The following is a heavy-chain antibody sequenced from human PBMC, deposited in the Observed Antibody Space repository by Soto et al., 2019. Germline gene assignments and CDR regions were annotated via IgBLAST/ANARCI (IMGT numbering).Heavy chain of an antibody. CDR3: ASLYYYDSSDYIFDY. J-gene: IGHJ4*02. CDR1: GYTFTGYY. D-gene: IGHD3-22*01. Sequence: ASVKVSCKASGYTFTGYYIHWVRQAPGQGLEWMGWINPDSGDTNFAQKFQGRVTMTRDTSISTAYMELSRLRSDDTALYYCASLYYYDSSDYIFDYWGQGTLVT. V-gene: IGHV1-2*02. CDR2: INPDSGDT.